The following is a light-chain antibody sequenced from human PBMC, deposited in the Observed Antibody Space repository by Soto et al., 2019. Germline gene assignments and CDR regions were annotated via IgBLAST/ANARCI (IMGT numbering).Light chain of an antibody. CDR2: DAS. CDR1: QSVSSY. CDR3: QQRYNWPRT. V-gene: IGKV3-11*01. Sequence: EIVLTQSPATLSLSPGERATLSCRASQSVSSYLAWYQLKPGQAPRLLIFDASNRATGIPARFSGSGSGTDFTLTISSLEPEDFVVYYCQQRYNWPRTFGQGTKVEIK. J-gene: IGKJ1*01.